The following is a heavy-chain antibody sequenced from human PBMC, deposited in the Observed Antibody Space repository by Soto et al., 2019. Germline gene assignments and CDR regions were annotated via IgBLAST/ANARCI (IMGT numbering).Heavy chain of an antibody. CDR1: GGSLRNSG. D-gene: IGHD3-10*01. CDR2: IIPIIGTP. V-gene: IGHV1-69*01. CDR3: ARERDGSGSLSYYFDQ. Sequence: QLELVQSGAEVMEPGSSAKLSCKTSGGSLRNSGINWVRQAPGQGLEWVGGIIPIIGTPNYLQRLQTRVTITADESKNTAFLELGSLRFDDTAIYYCARERDGSGSLSYYFDQWGQGTLVTVSS. J-gene: IGHJ4*02.